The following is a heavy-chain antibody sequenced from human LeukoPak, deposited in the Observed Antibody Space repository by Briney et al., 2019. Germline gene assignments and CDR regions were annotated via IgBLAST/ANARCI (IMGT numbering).Heavy chain of an antibody. CDR2: ISGSGAHT. V-gene: IGHV3-23*01. Sequence: GGSLRLSCAASGFTFNNYAMSWVRQAPGKGLEWVSAISGSGAHTYYADSVKGRFTISRDKSKNTLYLQMNSLRAEDTAVYYCAKDLGYCSSTSCYGGFDYWGQGTLVTVSS. CDR3: AKDLGYCSSTSCYGGFDY. D-gene: IGHD2-2*01. J-gene: IGHJ4*02. CDR1: GFTFNNYA.